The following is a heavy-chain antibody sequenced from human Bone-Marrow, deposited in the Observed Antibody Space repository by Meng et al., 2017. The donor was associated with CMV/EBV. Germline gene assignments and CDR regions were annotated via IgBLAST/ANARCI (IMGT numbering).Heavy chain of an antibody. D-gene: IGHD6-6*01. J-gene: IGHJ5*02. CDR2: ISVCNGNT. V-gene: IGHV1-18*01. CDR3: ARDKIAVRPGWFDP. CDR1: GYMFNTYG. Sequence: QVQLVQSGAEVKKPGAPVKVSCKASGYMFNTYGISWVRQAPGQGLEWMGWISVCNGNTKYAQTVQGRVTMTTDTSTSTVYMELTSLRSDDTAVYYCARDKIAVRPGWFDPWGQGTLVTVSS.